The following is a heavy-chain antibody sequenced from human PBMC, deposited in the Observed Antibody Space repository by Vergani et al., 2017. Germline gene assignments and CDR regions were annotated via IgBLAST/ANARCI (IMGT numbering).Heavy chain of an antibody. CDR3: ARDFESSIHYANDAFDI. CDR2: FHTGGST. V-gene: IGHV4-61*02. D-gene: IGHD3-22*01. J-gene: IGHJ3*02. CDR1: GGSISTGSFY. Sequence: QVQLQESGPGLVKPPGTLSLTCAVSGGSISTGSFYWTWIRQPAGKGLEWIGRFHTGGSTSYNPSLNSRVTISIDTSKNQFSLKLTAVTAADTAVYYCARDFESSIHYANDAFDIWGQGTMVIVSS.